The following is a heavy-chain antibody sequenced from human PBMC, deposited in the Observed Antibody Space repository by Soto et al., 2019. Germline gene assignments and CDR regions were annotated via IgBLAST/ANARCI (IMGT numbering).Heavy chain of an antibody. CDR2: ISYDGSNK. D-gene: IGHD3-22*01. CDR1: GFSFSSYG. Sequence: QVQLVESGGGVVQPGKSLRLSCAASGFSFSSYGMHWVRQAPGKGLEWVAVISYDGSNKYLADSVRGRLTISRDNSKNTLYLQMNSLRAEDTAVYYCAKPSYYDSSGYYYVFDSWGQGTLVTVSS. V-gene: IGHV3-30*18. J-gene: IGHJ4*02. CDR3: AKPSYYDSSGYYYVFDS.